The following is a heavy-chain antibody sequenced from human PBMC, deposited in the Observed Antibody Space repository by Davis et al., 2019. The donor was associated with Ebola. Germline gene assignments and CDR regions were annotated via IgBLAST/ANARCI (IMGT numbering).Heavy chain of an antibody. J-gene: IGHJ6*02. Sequence: GESLKISCAASGFTFSSYAMSWVRQAPGKGLEWVSAISGSGGSTYYADSVKGRFTISRDNSKNTLYLQMNSLRAEDTAVYYCAKLGCGGNSCYYYYGMDVWGQGTTVTVSS. CDR2: ISGSGGST. D-gene: IGHD4-23*01. CDR3: AKLGCGGNSCYYYYGMDV. V-gene: IGHV3-23*01. CDR1: GFTFSSYA.